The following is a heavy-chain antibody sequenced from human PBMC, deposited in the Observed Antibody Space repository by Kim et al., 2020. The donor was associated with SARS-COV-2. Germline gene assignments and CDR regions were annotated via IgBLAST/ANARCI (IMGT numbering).Heavy chain of an antibody. V-gene: IGHV3-49*02. J-gene: IGHJ4*02. D-gene: IGHD3-3*01. Sequence: YAACVKGRFTISRDDSNSIAYLQMNSLKTEDTAVYYCTSGGGFGVVILDYWGQGTLVTVSS. CDR3: TSGGGFGVVILDY.